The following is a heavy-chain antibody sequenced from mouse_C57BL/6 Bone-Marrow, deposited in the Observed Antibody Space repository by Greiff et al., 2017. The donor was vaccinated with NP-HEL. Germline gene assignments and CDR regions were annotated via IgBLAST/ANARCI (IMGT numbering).Heavy chain of an antibody. V-gene: IGHV1-83*01. J-gene: IGHJ2*01. CDR3: DYYAPDY. D-gene: IGHD1-1*01. CDR1: YTFTDYYM. CDR2: YPGSGNTY. Sequence: VQLKQSGPELVKPGASVKMSCKASGYTFTDYYMHWVKQKPGKGLEWIGEIYPGSGNTYYNEKFKGKATLTADTSSSTAYMQLSSLTSEDSAVYFCADYYAPDYWGQGTTLTVSS.